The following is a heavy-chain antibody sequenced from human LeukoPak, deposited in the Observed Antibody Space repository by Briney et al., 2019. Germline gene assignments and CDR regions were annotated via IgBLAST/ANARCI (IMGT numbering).Heavy chain of an antibody. Sequence: SETLSLTCTVSGGSISSSSYYWGWIRQPPGKGLEWIGSIYYSGSTYYNPSLKSRVTISVDTSKNQFSLKLSSVTAADTAVYYCARFEYSYGFTWGQGTLVTVSS. V-gene: IGHV4-39*07. J-gene: IGHJ5*02. D-gene: IGHD5-18*01. CDR2: IYYSGST. CDR1: GGSISSSSYY. CDR3: ARFEYSYGFT.